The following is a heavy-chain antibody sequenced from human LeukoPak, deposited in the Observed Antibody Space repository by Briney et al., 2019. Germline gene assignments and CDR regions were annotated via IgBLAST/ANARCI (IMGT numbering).Heavy chain of an antibody. CDR1: GFTFGDYA. CDR2: IRSKAYGETA. V-gene: IGHV3-49*03. D-gene: IGHD2/OR15-2a*01. J-gene: IGHJ4*02. CDR3: TRDRGAYNLYAY. Sequence: GGSLRVSCTASGFTFGDYAMSWIRQAPGKGLEWVGFIRSKAYGETADYAASVKGRFTISRDDSKAIAYLQMNSLKTEDTAVYHCTRDRGAYNLYAYWGQGTLVTVSS.